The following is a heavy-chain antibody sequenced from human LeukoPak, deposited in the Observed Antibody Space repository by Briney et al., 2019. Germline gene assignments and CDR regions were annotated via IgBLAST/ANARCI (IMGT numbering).Heavy chain of an antibody. CDR2: ISYDGSNK. J-gene: IGHJ4*02. D-gene: IGHD4-17*01. V-gene: IGHV3-30-3*01. CDR3: ATLTTVRDY. Sequence: GRSLRLSCAASGFTFSSYAMHWVRQAPGKGLEWVAVISYDGSNKYYADSVKGRFTISRHNSKNTLYLQMNGLRAEDTAVYYCATLTTVRDYWGQGTLVTVSS. CDR1: GFTFSSYA.